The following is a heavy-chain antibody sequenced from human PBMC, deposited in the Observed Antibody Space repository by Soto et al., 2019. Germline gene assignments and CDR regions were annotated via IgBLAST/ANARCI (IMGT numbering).Heavy chain of an antibody. J-gene: IGHJ4*02. V-gene: IGHV3-7*04. CDR3: SGGVGDAS. D-gene: IGHD1-26*01. CDR1: GFSFRSDW. Sequence: EDQLVESGGGLVQPGGSLRLTCAVSGFSFRSDWMNWVRQAPGKGLGWVAHTTQHGSEKYYLDSVKGRFTIFRDNAKNSLYLQMNSLRAEDTPVYSCSGGVGDASWGQGTLITVSS. CDR2: TTQHGSEK.